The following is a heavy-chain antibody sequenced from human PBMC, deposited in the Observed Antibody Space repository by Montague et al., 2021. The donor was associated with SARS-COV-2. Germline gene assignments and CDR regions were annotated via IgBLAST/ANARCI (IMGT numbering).Heavy chain of an antibody. J-gene: IGHJ4*02. CDR2: INHRGTS. V-gene: IGHV4-34*01. CDR1: GGSITDYY. CDR3: ARGRQHFNMIVVVMTGGEYYFDY. D-gene: IGHD3-22*01. Sequence: SETLSLTCAVYGGSITDYYWSWIRQPPGKELEWIGEINHRGTSNYNPSLKSRVSISVDTSKNQFSLYLGSVTAADTAVYYCARGRQHFNMIVVVMTGGEYYFDYWAQGTLVTVSS.